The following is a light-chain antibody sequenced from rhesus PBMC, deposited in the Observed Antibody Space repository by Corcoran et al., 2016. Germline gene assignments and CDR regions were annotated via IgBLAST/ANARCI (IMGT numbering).Light chain of an antibody. Sequence: DIQMTQSPSSLSASVGDTVTITCRASQSISSWLDWYKQKPGKAPKFLVNKASSWQGGVPSRFSGNGYWTDFTLTLSTLQPEDFATYYCLQYSSSPRTFGLGTKVEIK. J-gene: IGKJ1*01. V-gene: IGKV1-22*01. CDR2: KAS. CDR1: QSISSW. CDR3: LQYSSSPRT.